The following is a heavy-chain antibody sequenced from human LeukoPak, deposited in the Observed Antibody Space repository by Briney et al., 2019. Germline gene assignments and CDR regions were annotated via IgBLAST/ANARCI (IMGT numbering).Heavy chain of an antibody. CDR2: IYSGGST. J-gene: IGHJ6*03. V-gene: IGHV3-53*01. CDR3: ARGGGRCSSTSCYYYYMDV. Sequence: PGGSLRLSCAASGFTVSSNYMSWVRQAPGKGLEWVSVIYSGGSTYYADSVKGRFTISRDNSKNTLYLQMYSLRAEDTAVYYCARGGGRCSSTSCYYYYMDVWGKGTTVTVSS. D-gene: IGHD2-2*01. CDR1: GFTVSSNY.